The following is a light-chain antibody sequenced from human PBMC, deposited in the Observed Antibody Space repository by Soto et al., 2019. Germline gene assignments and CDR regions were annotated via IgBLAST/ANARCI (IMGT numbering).Light chain of an antibody. CDR3: QQRSNWPWT. CDR2: DAS. J-gene: IGKJ1*01. Sequence: ETVLTQSPATLSLSTWESATISCRASPSISHSLAWYQQKDGQAPRLLIYDASNRATGIPARFSGSGSGTDFTLTITSLEPEDLAVYSCQQRSNWPWTFGQGTKVEIK. V-gene: IGKV3-11*01. CDR1: PSISHS.